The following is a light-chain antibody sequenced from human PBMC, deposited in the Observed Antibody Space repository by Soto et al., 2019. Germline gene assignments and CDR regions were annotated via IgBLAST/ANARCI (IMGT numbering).Light chain of an antibody. CDR3: WSYAVGRTYV. Sequence: QSVLTQPASVSGSPGQSITISCTGSSSDVGNYNLVSWYQQHPGKAPKLMIYEDTKWPSGVSNRFSGSKSGNTAYLTISGLQAEDEADYYCWSYAVGRTYVCGTGTKVTVL. V-gene: IGLV2-23*01. CDR1: SSDVGNYNL. CDR2: EDT. J-gene: IGLJ1*01.